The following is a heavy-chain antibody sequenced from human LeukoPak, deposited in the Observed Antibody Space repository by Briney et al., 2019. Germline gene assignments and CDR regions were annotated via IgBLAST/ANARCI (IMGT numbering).Heavy chain of an antibody. J-gene: IGHJ4*02. V-gene: IGHV3-30*18. CDR3: AKKRRVSGSYYEDLFDY. D-gene: IGHD1-26*01. CDR2: ISYDGSNK. Sequence: PGGSLRLSCAASGFTFSSYGMHWVRQAPGKGLEWVAVISYDGSNKYYADSVKGRFTISRDNSKNTLYLQMNSLRAEDTAVYYCAKKRRVSGSYYEDLFDYWGQGTLVTVSS. CDR1: GFTFSSYG.